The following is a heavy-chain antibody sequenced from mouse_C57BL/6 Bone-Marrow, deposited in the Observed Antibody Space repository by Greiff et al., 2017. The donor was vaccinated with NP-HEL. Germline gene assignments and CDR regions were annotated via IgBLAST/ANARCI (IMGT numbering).Heavy chain of an antibody. CDR1: GCTFTSYW. CDR3: ARWGYSNSAWFAY. Sequence: QVQLQQPGAELVKPGASVKLSCKASGCTFTSYWMQWVKQRPGQGLEWIGEIDPSDSYTNYNQKFKGKATLTVDTSPSTAYMQLSSLTSEDSAVYYCARWGYSNSAWFAYWGQGTLVTVSA. CDR2: IDPSDSYT. J-gene: IGHJ3*01. D-gene: IGHD2-5*01. V-gene: IGHV1-50*01.